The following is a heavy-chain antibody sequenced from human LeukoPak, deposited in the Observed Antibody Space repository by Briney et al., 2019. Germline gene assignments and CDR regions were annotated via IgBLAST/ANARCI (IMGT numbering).Heavy chain of an antibody. V-gene: IGHV1-18*01. CDR2: ISAYNGNT. D-gene: IGHD3-3*01. J-gene: IGHJ1*01. Sequence: ASVKVSCKASGYTFTSYGTSWVRQAPGQGLEWMGWISAYNGNTNYAQKLQGRVTMTTDTSTSTAYMELRSLRSDDTAVYYCAREFDFWSGTEYFQHWGQGTLVTVSS. CDR1: GYTFTSYG. CDR3: AREFDFWSGTEYFQH.